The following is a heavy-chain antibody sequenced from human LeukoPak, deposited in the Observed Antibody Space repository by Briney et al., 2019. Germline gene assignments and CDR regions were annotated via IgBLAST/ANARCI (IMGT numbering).Heavy chain of an antibody. V-gene: IGHV3-21*01. CDR2: ILRNSAFV. Sequence: GGSLRLPCHAYGFHLRTYHIHSLHQATAQILPHVSYILRNSAFVYHADSVKGRFPNSRDNAKNSLYLHMNSLRGEASAVYYCARDDESTARASGLDVWGKGTTVTVAS. CDR3: ARDDESTARASGLDV. D-gene: IGHD6-6*01. J-gene: IGHJ6*04. CDR1: GFHLRTYH.